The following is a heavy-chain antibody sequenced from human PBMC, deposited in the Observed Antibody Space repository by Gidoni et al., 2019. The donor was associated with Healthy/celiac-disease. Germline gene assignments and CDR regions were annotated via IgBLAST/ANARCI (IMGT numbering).Heavy chain of an antibody. J-gene: IGHJ4*02. V-gene: IGHV3-33*01. CDR2: IWYDGSNK. CDR1: GFTFSSYG. Sequence: QVQLVESGGGVVQPGRSLRLSCAASGFTFSSYGMHWVRQAPGKGLEWVAVIWYDGSNKYYADSVKGRFTISRDNSKNTLYLQMNSLRAEDTAVYYCARDSGWRGAPTPSSWGQGTLVTVSS. CDR3: ARDSGWRGAPTPSS. D-gene: IGHD3-10*01.